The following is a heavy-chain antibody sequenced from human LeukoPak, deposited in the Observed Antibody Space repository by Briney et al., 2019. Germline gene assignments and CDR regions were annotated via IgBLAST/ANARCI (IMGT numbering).Heavy chain of an antibody. CDR3: ARGPRSRDWDSIDY. CDR2: IYTSEST. CDR1: GGSISSSY. V-gene: IGHV4-4*07. D-gene: IGHD2-21*02. Sequence: SETLSLTCTVSGGSISSSYWSWIRQPAGKGLEWIGRIYTSESTNYNPSLKSRVTMSVDTSKNQFSLNLSSVTAADTAVYYCARGPRSRDWDSIDYWGQGTLVTVSS. J-gene: IGHJ4*02.